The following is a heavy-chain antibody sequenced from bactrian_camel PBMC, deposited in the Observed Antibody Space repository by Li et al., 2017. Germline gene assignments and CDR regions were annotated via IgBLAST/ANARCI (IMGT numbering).Heavy chain of an antibody. D-gene: IGHD6*01. CDR2: IYKGGSVA. Sequence: HVQLVESGGGSVRAGGSLTLPCAASGVSVTGLCMAWFRQEGETREEVAHIYKGGSVAYVDDSVKGRFTIARDNANNTVYLEMNSLQSADTGLYYCATEFGTAVAENWGRGTQVTVS. CDR1: GVSVTGLC. V-gene: IGHV3S1*01. CDR3: ATEFGTAVAEN. J-gene: IGHJ4*01.